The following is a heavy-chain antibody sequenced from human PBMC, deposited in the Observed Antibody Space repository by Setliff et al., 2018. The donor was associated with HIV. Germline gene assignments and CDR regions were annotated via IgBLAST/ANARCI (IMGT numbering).Heavy chain of an antibody. CDR3: AKGADDFPESLNDY. Sequence: GGSLRLSCAASGFTFSSYAMTWVRQAPGKGLEWVSSFGVSGVSSTHYADSVKGRFTISRDISNNMLYLQMNSLRAEDTAVYYCAKGADDFPESLNDYWGQGTLVTVSS. V-gene: IGHV3-23*01. CDR2: FGVSGVSST. CDR1: GFTFSSYA. D-gene: IGHD3-3*01. J-gene: IGHJ4*02.